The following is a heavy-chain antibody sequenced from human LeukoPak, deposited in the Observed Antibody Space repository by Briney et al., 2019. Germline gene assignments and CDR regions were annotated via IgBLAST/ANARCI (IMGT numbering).Heavy chain of an antibody. V-gene: IGHV3-21*01. D-gene: IGHD6-6*01. CDR2: ISSSSSYI. CDR1: GFTLSSYS. Sequence: PGGSLRLSCAASGFTLSSYSMNWVRQAPGKGLEWVSSISSSSSYIYYADSVKGRFTISRDNAKNSLYLQMNSLRAEDTAVYYCARGSDSSSYYYYMDVWGKGTTVTVSS. J-gene: IGHJ6*03. CDR3: ARGSDSSSYYYYMDV.